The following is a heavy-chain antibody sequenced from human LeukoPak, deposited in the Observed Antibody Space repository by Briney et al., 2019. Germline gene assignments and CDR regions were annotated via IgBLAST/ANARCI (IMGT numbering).Heavy chain of an antibody. J-gene: IGHJ6*03. D-gene: IGHD1-7*01. V-gene: IGHV4-39*01. Sequence: SETLSLTCTVSGGSISSSSYYWGWIRQPPGKGLEWIGSIYYSGSTYYNPSLKSRVTISVDTSKNKFSLKLSSVTAADTAVYYCARSLDWNYGAYYYYYMDVWGKGTTVTVSS. CDR2: IYYSGST. CDR1: GGSISSSSYY. CDR3: ARSLDWNYGAYYYYYMDV.